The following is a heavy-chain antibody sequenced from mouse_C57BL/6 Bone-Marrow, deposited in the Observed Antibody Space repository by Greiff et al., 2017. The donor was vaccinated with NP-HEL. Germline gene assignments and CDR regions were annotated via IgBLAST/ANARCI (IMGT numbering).Heavy chain of an antibody. Sequence: EVKLVESEGGLVQPGSSMKLSCTASGFTFSDYYMAWVRQVPEKGLEWVANINYDGSSTYYLDSLKSRFIISRDNAKNILYLQMSSLKSEDTATYYCATVVSWYFDVWGTGTTVTVSS. D-gene: IGHD1-1*01. V-gene: IGHV5-16*01. CDR3: ATVVSWYFDV. CDR1: GFTFSDYY. J-gene: IGHJ1*03. CDR2: INYDGSST.